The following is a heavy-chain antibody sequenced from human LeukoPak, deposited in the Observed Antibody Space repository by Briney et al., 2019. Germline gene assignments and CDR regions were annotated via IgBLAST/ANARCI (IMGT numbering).Heavy chain of an antibody. CDR1: GFTFSSYG. V-gene: IGHV3-33*06. J-gene: IGHJ4*02. D-gene: IGHD3-22*01. CDR3: AKNYYDSSGYYWFDY. CDR2: IWYDGSNK. Sequence: GGSLRLSCAASGFTFSSYGMHWVRQAPGKGLEWVAVIWYDGSNKYYADSVKGRFTISRDNSKNTLYLQMNSLRAEDTAVYYCAKNYYDSSGYYWFDYWGQGTLVTASS.